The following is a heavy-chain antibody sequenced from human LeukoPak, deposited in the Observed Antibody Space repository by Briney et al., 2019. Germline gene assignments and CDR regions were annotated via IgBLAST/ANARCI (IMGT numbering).Heavy chain of an antibody. Sequence: PSETLSLTCAVYGGSFSGYYWSWIRQPPGKGLEWIGEINHSGSTNYSPSLKSRVTISVDTSKNQFSLKLSSVTAADTAVYYCARGNYYDSSGYYYDLDYWGQGTLVTVSS. CDR3: ARGNYYDSSGYYYDLDY. V-gene: IGHV4-34*01. D-gene: IGHD3-22*01. CDR2: INHSGST. J-gene: IGHJ4*02. CDR1: GGSFSGYY.